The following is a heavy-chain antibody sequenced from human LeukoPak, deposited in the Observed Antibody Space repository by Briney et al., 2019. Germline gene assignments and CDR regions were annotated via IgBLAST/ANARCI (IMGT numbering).Heavy chain of an antibody. D-gene: IGHD3-10*01. CDR3: ARDLRGRVDY. J-gene: IGHJ4*02. CDR2: ISSSGSTI. CDR1: GFIFSSYS. V-gene: IGHV3-48*01. Sequence: PGGSLRLSCAASGFIFSSYSMNWVRQAPGKGLEWVSYISSSGSTIYYADSVKGRFTISRDNAKNSLYLQMNSLRAEDTAVYYCARDLRGRVDYWGQGTLVTVSS.